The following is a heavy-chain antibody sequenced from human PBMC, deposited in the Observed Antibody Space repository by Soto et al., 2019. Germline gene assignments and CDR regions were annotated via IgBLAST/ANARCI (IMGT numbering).Heavy chain of an antibody. D-gene: IGHD3-3*01. CDR2: INPSGGST. Sequence: ASVKVSCKASGYTFTSYYMHWVRQAPGQGLEWMGIINPSGGSTSYAQKFQGRVTMTRDTSTSTVYMELSSLRSEDTAVYYCARDGGTYYDFWSGYYGNGSWFDPWGQGTLVTVSS. J-gene: IGHJ5*02. CDR3: ARDGGTYYDFWSGYYGNGSWFDP. CDR1: GYTFTSYY. V-gene: IGHV1-46*01.